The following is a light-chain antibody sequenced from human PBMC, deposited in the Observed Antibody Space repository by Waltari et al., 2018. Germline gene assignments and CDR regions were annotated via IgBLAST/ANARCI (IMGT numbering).Light chain of an antibody. Sequence: QSVLAQPPSVPGPPGQRVTIFCSGGSSNIGVNAVNWYQHLPGTSPRLLIFTNDQRPSGVPDRFSGSKSGTSASLAISGLQSEDEGHYYCAVWDDNLSGVVFGAGTQVTVL. CDR3: AVWDDNLSGVV. V-gene: IGLV1-44*01. J-gene: IGLJ1*01. CDR2: TND. CDR1: SSNIGVNA.